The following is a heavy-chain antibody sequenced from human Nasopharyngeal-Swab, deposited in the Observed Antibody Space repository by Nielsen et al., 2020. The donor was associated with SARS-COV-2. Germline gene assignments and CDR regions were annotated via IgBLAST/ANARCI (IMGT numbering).Heavy chain of an antibody. Sequence: ASVTVSCKASGYTFTSYGISWVRQAPAQGLEWMGWISAYNGNTNYAQKLQGRVTMTTDTSTSTAYMELRSLRSDDTAVYYCARRRGVQLLWEYYYYGMDVWGQGTTVTVSS. J-gene: IGHJ6*02. CDR3: ARRRGVQLLWEYYYYGMDV. V-gene: IGHV1-18*01. D-gene: IGHD2-2*01. CDR1: GYTFTSYG. CDR2: ISAYNGNT.